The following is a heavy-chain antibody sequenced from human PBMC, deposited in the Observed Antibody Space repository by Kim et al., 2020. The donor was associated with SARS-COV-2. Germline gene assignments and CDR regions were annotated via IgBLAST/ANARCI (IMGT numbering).Heavy chain of an antibody. Sequence: YNPSLKSRVTISVDTSKNQFSLKLSSVTAADTAVYYCARVVAGTKNWFDPWGQGTLVTVSS. V-gene: IGHV4-39*01. J-gene: IGHJ5*02. D-gene: IGHD6-19*01. CDR3: ARVVAGTKNWFDP.